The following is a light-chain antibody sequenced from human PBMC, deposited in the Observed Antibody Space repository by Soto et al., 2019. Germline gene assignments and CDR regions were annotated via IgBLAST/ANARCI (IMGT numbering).Light chain of an antibody. CDR2: EGS. V-gene: IGLV2-23*01. CDR3: WSNAGRSIVV. Sequence: QSVLTQPASVSGSPGQSITISCTGSSSDVGSYNLVSWYQQHPGKAPKLMIYEGSKRPSGVSNRFSGSKSGSTASLTISGLQAEDEADYYCWSNAGRSIVVFGGGTKVTVL. J-gene: IGLJ2*01. CDR1: SSDVGSYNL.